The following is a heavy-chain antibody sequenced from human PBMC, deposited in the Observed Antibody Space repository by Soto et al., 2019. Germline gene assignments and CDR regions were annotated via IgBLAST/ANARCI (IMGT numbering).Heavy chain of an antibody. Sequence: QVQLVESGGGVVQPGRSLRLSCAASGFTFSSYAMHWVRQAPGKGLEWVAVISYDGSNKYYADSVKGRFTISRDNSKNTLYLQMNSLRAEDTAVYYCSESNWFEPWGQGTLVTVSS. V-gene: IGHV3-30-3*01. D-gene: IGHD6-25*01. CDR3: SESNWFEP. J-gene: IGHJ5*02. CDR2: ISYDGSNK. CDR1: GFTFSSYA.